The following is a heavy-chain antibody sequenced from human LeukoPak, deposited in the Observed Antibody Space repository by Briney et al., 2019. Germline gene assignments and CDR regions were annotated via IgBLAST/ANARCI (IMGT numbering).Heavy chain of an antibody. D-gene: IGHD3-9*01. V-gene: IGHV4-34*01. CDR1: GGSFSGYY. CDR3: AISPGLRYFDWTPGYYYGMDV. CDR2: INHSGST. Sequence: PSETLSLTCAVYGGSFSGYYWSWIRQPPGKGLEWIGEINHSGSTNYNPSLKSRVTISVDTSKNQFSLKLSSVTAADTAVYYCAISPGLRYFDWTPGYYYGMDVWGQGTTVTVSS. J-gene: IGHJ6*02.